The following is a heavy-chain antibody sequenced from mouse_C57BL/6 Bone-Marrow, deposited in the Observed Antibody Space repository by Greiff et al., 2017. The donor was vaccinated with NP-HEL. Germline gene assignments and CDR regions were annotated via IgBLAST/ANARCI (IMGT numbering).Heavy chain of an antibody. CDR2: IDPSDSET. D-gene: IGHD2-3*01. J-gene: IGHJ3*01. CDR3: ARGDGYYKEFAY. CDR1: GYTFTSYW. V-gene: IGHV1-52*01. Sequence: VQLQQPGAELVRPGSSVKLSCKASGYTFTSYWMHWVKQRPIQGLEWIGIIDPSDSETHYNQKFKDKATLTVDKSSSTAYMQLSSLATEDAAVYYCARGDGYYKEFAYWGQGTLVTVSA.